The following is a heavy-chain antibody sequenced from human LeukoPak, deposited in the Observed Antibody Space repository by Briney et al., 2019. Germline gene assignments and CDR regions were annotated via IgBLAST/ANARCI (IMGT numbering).Heavy chain of an antibody. CDR3: AREEDCSGGSCHLD. D-gene: IGHD2-15*01. CDR2: IYHSGST. Sequence: SETLSLTCAVSGYSISSGYYWGWIRQPPGKGLEWIGSIYHSGSTYYNPSLKSRVTISVDTSMNQFSLKLSSVTAADTAVYYCAREEDCSGGSCHLDWGQGTLVTVSS. J-gene: IGHJ4*02. V-gene: IGHV4-38-2*02. CDR1: GYSISSGYY.